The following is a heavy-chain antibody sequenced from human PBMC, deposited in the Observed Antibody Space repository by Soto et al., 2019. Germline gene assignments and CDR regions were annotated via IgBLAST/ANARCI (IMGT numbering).Heavy chain of an antibody. J-gene: IGHJ5*02. D-gene: IGHD2-21*02. CDR2: LIPVLGTT. Sequence: QLQLVQSGAEVKKPGSSVKVSCKASGGTLSTYAVTWVRQAPGQGLEWMGGLIPVLGTTTYAPKFQDRISNTADESTNTAYLEVNSLSSEDTAVYYCARVGTPLVTAGWFDPWGQGTLVAVSS. CDR1: GGTLSTYA. V-gene: IGHV1-69*01. CDR3: ARVGTPLVTAGWFDP.